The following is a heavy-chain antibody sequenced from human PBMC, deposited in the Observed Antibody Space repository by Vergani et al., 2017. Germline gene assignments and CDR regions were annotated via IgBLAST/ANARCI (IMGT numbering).Heavy chain of an antibody. CDR2: IYYSGST. V-gene: IGHV4-30-4*08. CDR3: ARETRVDITMRHSDD. J-gene: IGHJ4*02. D-gene: IGHD3-22*01. Sequence: QVQLQESGPGLVKPSQTLSLTCTVSGGSISSGDYYWSWIRQPPGKGLEWIGYIYYSGSTYYNPSLKSRVTISVDTSRNQFSLKLSSVTAADTAVYYCARETRVDITMRHSDDWGQGTLVTVSS. CDR1: GGSISSGDYY.